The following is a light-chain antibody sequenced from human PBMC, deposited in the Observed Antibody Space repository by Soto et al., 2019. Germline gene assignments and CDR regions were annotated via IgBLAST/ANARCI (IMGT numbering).Light chain of an antibody. CDR3: QQYNSYLLT. CDR2: KAS. J-gene: IGKJ4*01. Sequence: DIQMTQSPSTLSASVGDRVTITCRASQSISSWLAWYQQKPGKAPKLLIYKASSLESGVPSRFSGSGSGTEFTLTISSLQPDDFANYYCQQYNSYLLTFGGGTKVEIK. V-gene: IGKV1-5*03. CDR1: QSISSW.